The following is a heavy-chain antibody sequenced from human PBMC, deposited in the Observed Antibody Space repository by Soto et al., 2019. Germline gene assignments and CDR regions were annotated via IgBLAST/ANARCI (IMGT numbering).Heavy chain of an antibody. J-gene: IGHJ4*02. D-gene: IGHD2-21*02. CDR1: GGSTTSDDYY. CDR3: ASANCGGDCSYRHDRYDCES. V-gene: IGHV4-30-4*01. Sequence: QVQLQESGPGLVKPSQSLSLTCTVSGGSTTSDDYYWSWIRQPPGRGLEWIGYIFYSGSSHYNPSLKSRSIISLDMSKKHVSLKLRSVTAADTAVYYCASANCGGDCSYRHDRYDCESWGQGTLVTVSS. CDR2: IFYSGSS.